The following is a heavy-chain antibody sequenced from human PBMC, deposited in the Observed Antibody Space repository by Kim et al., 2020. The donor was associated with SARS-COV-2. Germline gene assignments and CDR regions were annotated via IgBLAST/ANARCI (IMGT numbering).Heavy chain of an antibody. J-gene: IGHJ5*02. V-gene: IGHV1-18*01. CDR2: ISAYNGNT. Sequence: ASVKVSCKASGYTFTSYGISWVRQAPGQGLEWMGWISAYNGNTNYAQKLQGRVTMTTDTSTSTAYMELRSLRSDDTAVYYCARDYLRAGTTLRYRYNWFDPWGQGTLVTVSS. CDR3: ARDYLRAGTTLRYRYNWFDP. D-gene: IGHD1-7*01. CDR1: GYTFTSYG.